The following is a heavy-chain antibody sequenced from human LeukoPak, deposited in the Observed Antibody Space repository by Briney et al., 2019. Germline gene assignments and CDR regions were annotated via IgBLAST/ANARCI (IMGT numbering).Heavy chain of an antibody. V-gene: IGHV4-59*01. J-gene: IGHJ4*02. CDR1: GGSIRSYY. CDR3: ARVVDSSGWYGI. D-gene: IGHD6-19*01. CDR2: TYYSGST. Sequence: SETLSLTCTVSGGSIRSYYWNWIRQPPGKGLEWIGYTYYSGSTNYNTSLKSRVRISVDTSKNQFSLKVSSVTAADTAVYYCARVVDSSGWYGIWGQGTQVTVSS.